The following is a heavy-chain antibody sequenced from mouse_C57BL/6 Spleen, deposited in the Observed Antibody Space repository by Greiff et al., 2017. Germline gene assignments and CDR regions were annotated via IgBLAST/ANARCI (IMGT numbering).Heavy chain of an antibody. D-gene: IGHD1-1*01. V-gene: IGHV1-39*01. CDR3: ARSRITTVVDSFAY. CDR1: GYSFTDYN. Sequence: VQLQQSGPELVKPGASVKISCKASGYSFTDYNMNWVKQSNGKSLEWIGVINPNYGTTSYNQKFKGKATLTVDTSSSTAYMQLSSLTSEDSAVYYCARSRITTVVDSFAYWGQGTLVTVSA. J-gene: IGHJ3*01. CDR2: INPNYGTT.